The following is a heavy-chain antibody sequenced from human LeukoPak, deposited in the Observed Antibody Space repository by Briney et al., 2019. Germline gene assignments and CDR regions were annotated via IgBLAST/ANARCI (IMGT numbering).Heavy chain of an antibody. CDR1: GYTFTGYY. Sequence: ASVRVSCKASGYTFTGYYMHWVRQAPGQGLEWMGWINPNSGGTNYAQKFQGRVTMTRDTSISTAYMELSRLRSDDTAVYYCARGDIVVVPAASYWYFDLWGRGTLVTVSS. D-gene: IGHD2-2*01. CDR2: INPNSGGT. V-gene: IGHV1-2*02. J-gene: IGHJ2*01. CDR3: ARGDIVVVPAASYWYFDL.